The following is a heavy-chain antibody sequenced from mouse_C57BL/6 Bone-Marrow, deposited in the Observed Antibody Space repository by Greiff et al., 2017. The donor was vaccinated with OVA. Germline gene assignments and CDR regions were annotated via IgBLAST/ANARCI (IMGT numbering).Heavy chain of an antibody. CDR1: GFNIKDDY. CDR3: TTPAYYSNFAY. Sequence: VQLQQSGAELVRPGASVKLSCTASGFNIKDDYMHWVKQRPEQGLEWIGWIDPENGDTEYASKFQGKATITADTSSNTAYLQLSSLTSEDTAVYYGTTPAYYSNFAYWGQGTLVTVSA. V-gene: IGHV14-4*01. D-gene: IGHD2-5*01. CDR2: IDPENGDT. J-gene: IGHJ3*01.